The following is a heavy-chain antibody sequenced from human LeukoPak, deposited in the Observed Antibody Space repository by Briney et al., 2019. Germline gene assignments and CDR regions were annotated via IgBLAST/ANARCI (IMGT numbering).Heavy chain of an antibody. CDR3: ARGVAAAASHLDY. Sequence: GGSLRLSCAASGFTFDDYGMSWVRQAPGKGLEWVSGINWNGGSTGYADSVKGRFTISRDNAKNSLYLQMDSLRAEDTGLYYCARGVAAAASHLDYWGQGTLVTVSS. D-gene: IGHD2-15*01. V-gene: IGHV3-20*04. CDR2: INWNGGST. CDR1: GFTFDDYG. J-gene: IGHJ4*02.